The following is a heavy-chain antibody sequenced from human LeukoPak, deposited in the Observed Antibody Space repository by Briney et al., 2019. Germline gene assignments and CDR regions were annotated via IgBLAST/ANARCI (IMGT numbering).Heavy chain of an antibody. CDR3: ASYNSGFDY. V-gene: IGHV3-30*03. CDR1: GFTFSSYA. Sequence: GGSLRLSCAASGFTFSSYAMSWVRRAPGKGLEWVALISYDGSNKYFADSMKGRFTISRDNSKNTLYLQMNSLRAEDTAVYYCASYNSGFDYWGQGTLVTDSS. CDR2: ISYDGSNK. D-gene: IGHD5-24*01. J-gene: IGHJ4*02.